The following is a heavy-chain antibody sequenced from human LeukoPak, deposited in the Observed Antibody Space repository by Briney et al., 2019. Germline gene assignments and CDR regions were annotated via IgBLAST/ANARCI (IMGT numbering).Heavy chain of an antibody. Sequence: SVKVSCKASGGTFSSYAISWVRQAPGQGLEWMGGIIPIFGTANYAQKFQGRVTITADKSTSTAYMELSSLRSEDTAVYYCARAPRITIFGVATGGHFDYWGQGTLVTVSS. CDR1: GGTFSSYA. CDR2: IIPIFGTA. CDR3: ARAPRITIFGVATGGHFDY. J-gene: IGHJ4*02. D-gene: IGHD3-3*01. V-gene: IGHV1-69*06.